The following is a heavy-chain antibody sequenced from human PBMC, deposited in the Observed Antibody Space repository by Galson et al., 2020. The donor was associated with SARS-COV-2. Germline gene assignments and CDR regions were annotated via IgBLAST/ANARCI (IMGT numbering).Heavy chain of an antibody. J-gene: IGHJ6*02. Sequence: GGSLRLSCAASGFTFSSYWMSWVRQAPGKGLEWVANIKQDGSEKYYVDSVKGRFTISRDNAKNSLYLQMNSLRAEDTAVYYCARDGPSVAGNYYYYGMDVWGQGTTVTVSS. V-gene: IGHV3-7*01. CDR3: ARDGPSVAGNYYYYGMDV. CDR2: IKQDGSEK. D-gene: IGHD6-19*01. CDR1: GFTFSSYW.